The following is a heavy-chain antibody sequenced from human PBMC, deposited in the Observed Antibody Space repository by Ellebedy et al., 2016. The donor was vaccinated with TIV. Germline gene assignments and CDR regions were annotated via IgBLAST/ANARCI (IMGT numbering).Heavy chain of an antibody. D-gene: IGHD3-9*01. CDR3: ARVPRWIEDEILTGYSVFDK. CDR1: SDSVSIGTYY. J-gene: IGHJ4*02. Sequence: SETLSLTCTVSSDSVSIGTYYWSWIRQPPGRGLEWIGYIYYTWCTIYNPSLKSRVTISLATSKNPFSLRMKSVTAADTAVYYCARVPRWIEDEILTGYSVFDKWGQGTLVTVSS. CDR2: IYYTWCT. V-gene: IGHV4-61*01.